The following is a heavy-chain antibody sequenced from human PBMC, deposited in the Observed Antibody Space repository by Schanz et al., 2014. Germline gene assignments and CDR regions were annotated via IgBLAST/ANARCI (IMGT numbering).Heavy chain of an antibody. Sequence: QVQLVQSGAEVKNPGASVKVSCKASGYTFINSDINWVRQAPGQGLEWMGCISTYNGNTNYAQKLQGRVTMTTDTSTSTGYMELRSLRSDDTAVYYCVRATGTGHPRAGDWGQGTLVTVSS. CDR1: GYTFINSD. CDR2: ISTYNGNT. D-gene: IGHD7-27*01. J-gene: IGHJ4*02. V-gene: IGHV1-18*01. CDR3: VRATGTGHPRAGD.